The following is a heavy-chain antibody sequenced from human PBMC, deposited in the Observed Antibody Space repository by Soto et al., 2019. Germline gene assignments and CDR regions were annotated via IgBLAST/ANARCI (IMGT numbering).Heavy chain of an antibody. Sequence: ASVKVSCKASGYTFTGYYMHWVRQAPRQGLEWMGWINPNSGCTNYAQKFQGRVIMTRDTSISTAYMELSRLRSDDTAVYYCASSFWSGYSDYWGQGTLVAVSS. CDR1: GYTFTGYY. V-gene: IGHV1-2*02. CDR3: ASSFWSGYSDY. J-gene: IGHJ4*02. CDR2: INPNSGCT. D-gene: IGHD3-3*01.